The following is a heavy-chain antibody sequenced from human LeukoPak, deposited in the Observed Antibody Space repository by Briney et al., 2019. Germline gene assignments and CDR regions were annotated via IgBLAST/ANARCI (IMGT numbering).Heavy chain of an antibody. Sequence: SETLSLTCTVSGGSISGYFWSWIRQPAGKGLEWIGRISTSGSANSNPSLKRRVTMSVDTSKNQLSLKLTSVTAADTAVYYCARDRGELYDYWGQGTLVTVSS. D-gene: IGHD1-26*01. J-gene: IGHJ4*02. V-gene: IGHV4-4*07. CDR1: GGSISGYF. CDR3: ARDRGELYDY. CDR2: ISTSGSA.